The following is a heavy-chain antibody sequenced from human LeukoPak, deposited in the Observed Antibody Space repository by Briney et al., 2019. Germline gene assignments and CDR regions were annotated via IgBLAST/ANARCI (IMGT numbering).Heavy chain of an antibody. CDR3: AKVLEDYYDSSGYYHWAFDI. CDR2: ISGSGGST. D-gene: IGHD3-22*01. CDR1: GFTFSSYA. J-gene: IGHJ3*02. V-gene: IGHV3-23*01. Sequence: PGGSLRLSCAASGFTFSSYAMSWVRQAPGKGLEWVSAISGSGGSTYYADSVKGRFTISRDNSKNTLYLQMNSLRAEDTAVYYCAKVLEDYYDSSGYYHWAFDIWGQGTMVTVSS.